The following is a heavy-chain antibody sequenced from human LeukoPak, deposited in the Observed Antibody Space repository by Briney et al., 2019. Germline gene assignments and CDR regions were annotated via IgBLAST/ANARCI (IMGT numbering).Heavy chain of an antibody. V-gene: IGHV3-30*03. J-gene: IGHJ4*02. D-gene: IGHD3-3*02. CDR1: GFTLSSYG. CDR2: ISYDGSNK. CDR3: ASHSMDPRAY. Sequence: GGSLRLSCATSGFTLSSYGMHRVRQAPGKGLEWVAVISYDGSNKYYADSMKGRFTISRDNSKNTLYLQMNSLRAEDTAVYYCASHSMDPRAYWGQGTLVTVSS.